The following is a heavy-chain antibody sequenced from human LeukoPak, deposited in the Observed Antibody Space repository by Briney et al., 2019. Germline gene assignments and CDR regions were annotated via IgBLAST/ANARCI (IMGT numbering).Heavy chain of an antibody. V-gene: IGHV5-51*01. D-gene: IGHD3-10*01. J-gene: IGHJ6*02. Sequence: GESLKISCKGSGYSFTSYWIGWVRQMPGKGLEWMGIIYPGDSDTRYSPSFQGQVTISADKSISTAYLQRSSLKAPDTAMYYCARQGTMVRGVIRSDYGMDVWGQGTTVTVSS. CDR1: GYSFTSYW. CDR3: ARQGTMVRGVIRSDYGMDV. CDR2: IYPGDSDT.